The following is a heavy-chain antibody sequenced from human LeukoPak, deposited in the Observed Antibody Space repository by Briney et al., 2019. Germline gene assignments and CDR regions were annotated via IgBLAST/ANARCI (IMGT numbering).Heavy chain of an antibody. CDR1: GLTFSSYG. D-gene: IGHD3-22*01. V-gene: IGHV3-23*01. Sequence: PGGSLRLSCAASGLTFSSYGMSWVRQAPGKGLEWVSAISGSGGSTYYADSVKGRFTISRDNSKNTLYLQMNSLRAEDTAVYYCAKDAYYYDSSGYYWNYWGQGTLVTVSS. CDR2: ISGSGGST. J-gene: IGHJ4*02. CDR3: AKDAYYYDSSGYYWNY.